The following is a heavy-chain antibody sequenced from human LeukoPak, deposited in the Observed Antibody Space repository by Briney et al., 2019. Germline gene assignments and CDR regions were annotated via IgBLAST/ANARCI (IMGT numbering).Heavy chain of an antibody. J-gene: IGHJ6*03. V-gene: IGHV4-30-4*08. D-gene: IGHD1-14*01. CDR3: ARGDRKYYYYMDV. CDR1: GGSISSGDYY. CDR2: IYYSGST. Sequence: PSQTLSLTCTVSGGSISSGDYYWSWIRQPPGKGLEWIGYIYYSGSTYYNPSLKSRVTISVDTSKNQFSLKLSSVTAADTAVYYCARGDRKYYYYMDVWGKGTTVTVSS.